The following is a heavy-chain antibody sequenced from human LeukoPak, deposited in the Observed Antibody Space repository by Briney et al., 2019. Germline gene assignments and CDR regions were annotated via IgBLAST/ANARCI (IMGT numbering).Heavy chain of an antibody. CDR3: AKERSSGWPFDY. J-gene: IGHJ4*02. CDR2: ISGSGGRT. Sequence: GGSLRLSCAASGFTFGSYAMNWVRQAPGKGLEWVSTISGSGGRTYYADSVKGRFTISRDNSKNTLYMQMNSLRVEDTAVYYCAKERSSGWPFDYWGQGTLVTVSS. D-gene: IGHD6-19*01. V-gene: IGHV3-23*01. CDR1: GFTFGSYA.